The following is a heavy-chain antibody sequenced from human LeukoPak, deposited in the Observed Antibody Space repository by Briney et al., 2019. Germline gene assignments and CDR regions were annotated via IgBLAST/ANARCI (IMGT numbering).Heavy chain of an antibody. CDR1: GFTFSSYS. J-gene: IGHJ4*02. D-gene: IGHD1-1*01. Sequence: PGGSLRLSCAASGFTFSSYSMNWVRQAPGKGLEWVSSISSSSYIYYADSVKGRFTISRDNAKNSLYLQMNSLRAEDTAVYYCAKVGYKESYYLDYWGQGTLVTVSS. CDR2: ISSSSYI. V-gene: IGHV3-21*04. CDR3: AKVGYKESYYLDY.